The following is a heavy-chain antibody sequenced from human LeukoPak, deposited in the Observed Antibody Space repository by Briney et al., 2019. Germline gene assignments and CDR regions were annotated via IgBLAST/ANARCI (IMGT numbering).Heavy chain of an antibody. Sequence: PSETLSLTCAVYGGSFSGYYWSWIRQSPGKGPEWIGEINHSGSTNYNPSLKSRVTISVDTSKNQFSLKLSSVTAADTAVYYCARGPAGNSPWGQGTLVTVSS. CDR3: ARGPAGNSP. D-gene: IGHD6-13*01. J-gene: IGHJ5*02. V-gene: IGHV4-34*01. CDR1: GGSFSGYY. CDR2: INHSGST.